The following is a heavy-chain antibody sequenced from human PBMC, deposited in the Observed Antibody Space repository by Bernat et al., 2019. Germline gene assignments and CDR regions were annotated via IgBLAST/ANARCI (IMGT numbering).Heavy chain of an antibody. J-gene: IGHJ5*02. CDR1: GGSFSGYY. V-gene: IGHV4-34*01. CDR3: ARGVRSSSWDWFDP. CDR2: INHSGST. Sequence: QVQLQQWGAGLLKPSETLSLTCAVYGGSFSGYYWSWIRQPPGKGLEWIGEINHSGSTNYNPSLKSRVTISVDTSKNQFSLKLRSVTAADTAVYYCARGVRSSSWDWFDPWGQGTLVTVSS. D-gene: IGHD6-13*01.